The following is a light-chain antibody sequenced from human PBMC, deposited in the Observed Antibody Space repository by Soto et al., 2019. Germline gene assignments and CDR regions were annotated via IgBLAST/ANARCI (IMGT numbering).Light chain of an antibody. Sequence: QSALTQPPSASGSPGQSVTISCTGTSSDVGGYNYVSWYQQHPGKAPKLMICEVSERPSGVPDRFSGSKSSNTASLTVSGLQAEDEADYYCSSYAGSNNFVFGTGTKVTVL. V-gene: IGLV2-8*01. CDR1: SSDVGGYNY. CDR3: SSYAGSNNFV. CDR2: EVS. J-gene: IGLJ1*01.